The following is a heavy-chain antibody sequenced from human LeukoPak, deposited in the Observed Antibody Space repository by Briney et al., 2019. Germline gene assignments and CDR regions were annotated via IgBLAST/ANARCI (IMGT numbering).Heavy chain of an antibody. CDR3: ASPEWLPDSIDI. J-gene: IGHJ3*02. D-gene: IGHD3-3*01. CDR1: GFDFEDYA. V-gene: IGHV3-9*01. Sequence: GRSLRLSCAASGFDFEDYAIHWVRQVPGKGLEWVSGISWNSGAKAYADSVRGRFTISRDNAKNSLYLQMNSLRAEDTAVYYCASPEWLPDSIDIWGQGTMVTVSS. CDR2: ISWNSGAK.